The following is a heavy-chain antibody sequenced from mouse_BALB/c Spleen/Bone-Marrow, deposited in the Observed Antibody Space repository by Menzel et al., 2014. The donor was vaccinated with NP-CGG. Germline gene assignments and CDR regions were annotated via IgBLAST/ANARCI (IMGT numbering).Heavy chain of an antibody. CDR1: GYTFTSYI. Sequence: EVQRVESGPELVKPGASVKMSCKASGYTFTSYIMHWVKQTPGQGLEWIGYINPYNDGTKYNEKFKGKATLTSDKSSSTAYMELSSLTSEDSAVYYCARRWLPYAMDYWGQGTSVTVSS. CDR2: INPYNDGT. D-gene: IGHD2-3*01. J-gene: IGHJ4*01. V-gene: IGHV1-14*01. CDR3: ARRWLPYAMDY.